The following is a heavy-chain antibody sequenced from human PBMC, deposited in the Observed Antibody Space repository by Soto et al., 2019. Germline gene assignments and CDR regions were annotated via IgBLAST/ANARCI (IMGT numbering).Heavy chain of an antibody. CDR2: ISASGGTT. V-gene: IGHV3-23*01. CDR3: ATRGWTGSSWNRG. Sequence: EVQVLESGGGLVQPGGSLRLSCAASGFTFSSTTMSWVRQAPGKGLEWVSSISASGGTTYYADSVKGRFTISRDNSKNTLYLQMNSLKDEDTAVYYCATRGWTGSSWNRGWGQGTLVTVSS. D-gene: IGHD6-13*01. CDR1: GFTFSSTT. J-gene: IGHJ4*02.